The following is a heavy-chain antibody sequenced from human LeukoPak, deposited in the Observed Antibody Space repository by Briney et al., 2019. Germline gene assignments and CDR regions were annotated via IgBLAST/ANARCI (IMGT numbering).Heavy chain of an antibody. D-gene: IGHD6-19*01. CDR3: ARGSSGWYEDAFDI. CDR2: IGTAGDP. V-gene: IGHV3-13*05. J-gene: IGHJ3*02. Sequence: GGSLRLSCAASGFTFSSYDMHWVRHATGKGLEWVSAIGTAGDPYYPGSVKGRFTISRENAKNSLYLQMNSLRAGDTAVYYCARGSSGWYEDAFDIWGQGTMVTVSS. CDR1: GFTFSSYD.